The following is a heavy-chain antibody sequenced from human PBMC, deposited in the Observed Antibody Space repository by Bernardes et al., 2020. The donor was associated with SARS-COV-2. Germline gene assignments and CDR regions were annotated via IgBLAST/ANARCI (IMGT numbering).Heavy chain of an antibody. CDR3: SIAVWGIWHFDL. V-gene: IGHV4-34*01. CDR1: GGSLRGFY. J-gene: IGHJ2*01. CDR2: INYSGST. Sequence: LGRTCAVSGGSLRGFYWNWIRQPPGPGLEWVAYINYSGSTNHNPSLKSRVTISVDTSKNHFSLKLSSVTAADTAVYYCSIAVWGIWHFDLWGRDTLVTVSS. D-gene: IGHD3-16*01.